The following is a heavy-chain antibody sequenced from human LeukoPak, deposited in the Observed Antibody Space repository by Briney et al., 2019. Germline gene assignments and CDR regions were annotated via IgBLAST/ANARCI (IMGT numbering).Heavy chain of an antibody. J-gene: IGHJ4*02. Sequence: GESLKISCRGSGYSFTSYWIGWVRQMPGKGLEWMGIIYPGDSDTRYSPSFQGQVTISADKSISTAYLQWSSLKASDTAMYYCARGTNYHFYYFDYWGQGTLVTVSS. D-gene: IGHD1-7*01. CDR3: ARGTNYHFYYFDY. V-gene: IGHV5-51*01. CDR2: IYPGDSDT. CDR1: GYSFTSYW.